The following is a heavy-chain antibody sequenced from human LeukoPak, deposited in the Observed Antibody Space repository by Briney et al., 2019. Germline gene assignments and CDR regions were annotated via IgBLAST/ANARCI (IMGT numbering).Heavy chain of an antibody. Sequence: GGSLRLSCAASGFTFSNFWMSWVRQAPGKGLEWVANIKQDGSEKYYVDSVKGRFTISRDNAKNSLYLQMNSLRAEDTAVYYCARSSIADYYDSSGYFPWGQGTLVTVSS. CDR1: GFTFSNFW. D-gene: IGHD3-22*01. V-gene: IGHV3-7*01. CDR2: IKQDGSEK. J-gene: IGHJ5*02. CDR3: ARSSIADYYDSSGYFP.